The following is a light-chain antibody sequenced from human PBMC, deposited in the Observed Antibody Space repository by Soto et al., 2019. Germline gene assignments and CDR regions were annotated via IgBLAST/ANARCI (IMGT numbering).Light chain of an antibody. CDR2: AAS. V-gene: IGKV1-39*01. J-gene: IGKJ2*03. CDR1: QSISSY. Sequence: EIQVTQAPASLSTFLVYRGTITCRASQSISSYLNWYQQKPGKAPKLLIYAASSLQSGVPSRFSGSGSGTDFTLTTSSLQSEDFAVYYCQQDNFWPSSFGQRTKVDIK. CDR3: QQDNFWPSS.